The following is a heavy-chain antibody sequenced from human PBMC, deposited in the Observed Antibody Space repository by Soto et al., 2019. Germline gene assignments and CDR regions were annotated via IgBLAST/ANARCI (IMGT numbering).Heavy chain of an antibody. CDR1: GFAFSSFA. V-gene: IGHV3-30-3*01. D-gene: IGHD3-16*01. Sequence: GRSLRLSCAVSGFAFSSFAMHWVRQTPAKGLEWVAVISDDGSDEYYADSVKGRFTISRDNSKSTLFLQMNSLRPDDSAVYYCASPRGFSYGRGFDYWGPGTLVTVSS. J-gene: IGHJ4*02. CDR3: ASPRGFSYGRGFDY. CDR2: ISDDGSDE.